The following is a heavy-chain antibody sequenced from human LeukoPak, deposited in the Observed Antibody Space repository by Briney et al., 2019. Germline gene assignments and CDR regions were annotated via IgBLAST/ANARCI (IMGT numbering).Heavy chain of an antibody. CDR1: GFTFSDYY. J-gene: IGHJ4*02. CDR3: ARPRYYYDSSGYSL. Sequence: KPGGSLRLSCAASGFTFSDYYMSWIRQAPGKGLEWVSYISSSGSTLYYADSVKGRFTISRDNAKNSLYLQMNSLRAEDTAVYYCARPRYYYDSSGYSLWGQGTLVTVSS. V-gene: IGHV3-11*01. D-gene: IGHD3-22*01. CDR2: ISSSGSTL.